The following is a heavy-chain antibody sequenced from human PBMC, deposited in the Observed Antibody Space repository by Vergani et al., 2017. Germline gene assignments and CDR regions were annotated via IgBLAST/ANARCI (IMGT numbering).Heavy chain of an antibody. CDR3: ARVSCGGDCYSYYYYYYYMDV. Sequence: QVQLVQSGAEVKKPGASVKVSCKASGYTFTGYYMHWVRQAPGQGLEWMGRINPNSGGTNYAQKFQGRVTMTRDTSLSTAYMELSRLRSDDTAVYYCARVSCGGDCYSYYYYYYYMDVWGKGTTVTVSS. J-gene: IGHJ6*03. CDR1: GYTFTGYY. D-gene: IGHD2-21*01. V-gene: IGHV1-2*06. CDR2: INPNSGGT.